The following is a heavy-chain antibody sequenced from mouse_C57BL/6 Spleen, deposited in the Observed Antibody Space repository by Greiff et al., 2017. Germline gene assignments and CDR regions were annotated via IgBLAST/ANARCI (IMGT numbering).Heavy chain of an antibody. Sequence: DVMLVESGGGLVKPGGSLKLSCAASGFTFSDYGMHWVRQAPEKGLEWVAYISSCSSTIYYADTVKGRFTFSSDDDKNTLFLQMTSLRSEDTAMYYCARRGYGYRDYYAMDDWGKGTSVTVSS. CDR3: ARRGYGYRDYYAMDD. CDR1: GFTFSDYG. J-gene: IGHJ4*01. D-gene: IGHD2-2*01. CDR2: ISSCSSTI. V-gene: IGHV5-17*01.